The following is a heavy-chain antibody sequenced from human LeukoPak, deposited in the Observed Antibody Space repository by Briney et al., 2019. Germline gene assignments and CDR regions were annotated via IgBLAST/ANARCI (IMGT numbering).Heavy chain of an antibody. CDR2: INHSGST. CDR1: GGSFSGYY. CDR3: ARAYLRRYSLVPPHH. Sequence: SSETLSLTCAVYGGSFSGYYWSWIRQPPGKGLEWIGEINHSGSTNYNPSLKSRVTISVDTSKNQFSLKLSSVTAADTAVYYCARAYLRRYSLVPPHHWGQGTLVTVSS. V-gene: IGHV4-34*01. D-gene: IGHD3-16*02. J-gene: IGHJ5*02.